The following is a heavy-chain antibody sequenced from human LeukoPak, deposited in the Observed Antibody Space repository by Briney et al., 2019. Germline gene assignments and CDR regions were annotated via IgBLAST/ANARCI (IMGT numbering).Heavy chain of an antibody. CDR3: ARTMVRGVQWFDP. D-gene: IGHD3-10*01. J-gene: IGHJ5*02. CDR2: IYTSGST. CDR1: GGSISSGSYY. Sequence: PSETLSLTCTVSGGSISSGSYYWSWIRQPAGKGLEWIGRIYTSGSTNYNPSLKSRVTISVDTSKNQFPLKLSSVTAADTAVYYCARTMVRGVQWFDPWGQGTLVTVSS. V-gene: IGHV4-61*02.